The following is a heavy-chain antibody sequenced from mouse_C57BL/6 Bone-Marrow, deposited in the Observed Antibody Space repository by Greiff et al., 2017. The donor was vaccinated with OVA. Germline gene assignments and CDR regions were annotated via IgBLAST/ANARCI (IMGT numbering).Heavy chain of an antibody. Sequence: EVQVVESGGGLVQPKGSLKLSCAASGFSFNTYAMNWVRQAPGKGLEWVARIRSKSNNYATYYADSVKDRFTISRDDSESMLYLQMNNLKTEDTAMYYCVTTVVAQGDYWGQGTSVTVSS. CDR2: IRSKSNNYAT. CDR3: VTTVVAQGDY. J-gene: IGHJ4*01. CDR1: GFSFNTYA. V-gene: IGHV10-1*01. D-gene: IGHD1-1*01.